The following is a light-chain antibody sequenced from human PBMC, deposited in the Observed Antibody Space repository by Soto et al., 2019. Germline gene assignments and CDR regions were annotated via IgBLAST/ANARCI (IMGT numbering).Light chain of an antibody. CDR3: QQSYITPPGT. CDR2: DAS. V-gene: IGKV3-11*01. J-gene: IGKJ5*01. CDR1: QSVSGY. Sequence: EVVLTQSPATLSFSPGERATLSCRASQSVSGYLAWYQQKPGQGPRLLIYDASNRATGVSARFSGSGYGTDFTLSISSLQREDFATYYCQQSYITPPGTFGQGTRLEIK.